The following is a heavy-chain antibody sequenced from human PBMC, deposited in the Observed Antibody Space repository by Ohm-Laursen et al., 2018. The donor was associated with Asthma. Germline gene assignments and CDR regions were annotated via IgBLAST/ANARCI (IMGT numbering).Heavy chain of an antibody. CDR2: ISTASTFI. V-gene: IGHV3-21*01. D-gene: IGHD3-16*02. CDR1: GYTFSRYS. CDR3: ARGPLYDYIWGSYRGFDY. J-gene: IGHJ4*02. Sequence: SLRLSCAASGYTFSRYSIHWVRQVPGKGLEWVASISTASTFIYYADSVWGRFTTSRDNAKNSVYLQMNSLRAEDTAVYYCARGPLYDYIWGSYRGFDYWGQGTLVTVSS.